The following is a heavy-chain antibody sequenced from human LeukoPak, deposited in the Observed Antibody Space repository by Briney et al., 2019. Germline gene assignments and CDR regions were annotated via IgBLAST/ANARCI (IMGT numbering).Heavy chain of an antibody. V-gene: IGHV4-31*03. CDR2: IYYSGST. J-gene: IGHJ6*02. Sequence: SQTLSLTCTVSGGSISSGGYYWSWIRQHPGKGLEWIVYIYYSGSTYYNPSLKSRVTISVDTSKNQFSLKLSSVTAADTAVYYCARAPVHYYYYYGMDVWGQGTTVTVSS. CDR1: GGSISSGGYY. CDR3: ARAPVHYYYYYGMDV.